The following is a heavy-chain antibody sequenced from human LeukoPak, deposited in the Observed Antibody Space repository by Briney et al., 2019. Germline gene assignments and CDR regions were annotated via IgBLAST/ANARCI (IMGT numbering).Heavy chain of an antibody. V-gene: IGHV1-69*06. CDR1: GGTFSSYA. D-gene: IGHD6-19*01. CDR3: ARGAVAGTGDY. J-gene: IGHJ4*02. CDR2: VIPIFGTA. Sequence: SVKVSCKASGGTFSSYAISWVRQAPGQGLEWMGGVIPIFGTANYAQKFQGRVTITADKSTSTAYMELSSLRSEDTAVYYCARGAVAGTGDYWGQGTLVTVSS.